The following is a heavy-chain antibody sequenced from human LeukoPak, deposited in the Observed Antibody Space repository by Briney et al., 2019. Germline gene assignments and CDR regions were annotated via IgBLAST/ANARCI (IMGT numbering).Heavy chain of an antibody. V-gene: IGHV3-74*01. D-gene: IGHD6-19*01. J-gene: IGHJ4*02. CDR3: ARVIAVAGNYYFDY. CDR2: INSDGSST. Sequence: GSLRLSCAASGFTFRSYWMHWVRQAPGKGLVWVSRINSDGSSTSYADSVKGRFTISRDNAKNTLYLQMNSLRAEDTAVYYCARVIAVAGNYYFDYWGQGTLVTVSS. CDR1: GFTFRSYW.